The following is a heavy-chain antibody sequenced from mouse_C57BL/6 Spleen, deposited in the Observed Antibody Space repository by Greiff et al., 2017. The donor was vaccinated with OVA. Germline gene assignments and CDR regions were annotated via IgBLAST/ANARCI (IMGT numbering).Heavy chain of an antibody. J-gene: IGHJ1*03. CDR2: ISYDGSN. CDR1: GYSITSGYY. D-gene: IGHD2-5*01. Sequence: EVKLMESGPGLVKPSQSLSLTCSVTGYSITSGYYWNWIRQFPGNKLEWMGYISYDGSNNYNPSLKNRISITRDTSKNQFFLKLNSVTTEDTATYYCAREDYSNYEWYCDVWGTGTTVTVSS. V-gene: IGHV3-6*01. CDR3: AREDYSNYEWYCDV.